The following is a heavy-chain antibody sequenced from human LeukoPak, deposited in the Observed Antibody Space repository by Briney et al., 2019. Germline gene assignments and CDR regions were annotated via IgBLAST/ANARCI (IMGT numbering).Heavy chain of an antibody. CDR3: ARAGDYGSGSFRWRHFDY. Sequence: PGRSLRLSCDASGFTFRNHAFHWVRQAPGKGLEWVALISYDGNYIYYANSVKGRFTISRDNSKNTLYLQMNSLRTEDTAVYYCARAGDYGSGSFRWRHFDYWGQGTLVTVSS. D-gene: IGHD3-10*01. J-gene: IGHJ4*02. V-gene: IGHV3-30-3*01. CDR1: GFTFRNHA. CDR2: ISYDGNYI.